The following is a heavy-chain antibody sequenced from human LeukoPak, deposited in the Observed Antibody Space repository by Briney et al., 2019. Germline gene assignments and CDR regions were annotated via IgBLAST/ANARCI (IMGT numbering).Heavy chain of an antibody. CDR3: AKEISGYSGYDL. D-gene: IGHD5-12*01. V-gene: IGHV3-30*18. CDR2: ISHDGIHQ. Sequence: GGSLRLSCAASGFTFDDYGMHWVRQAPGRGLEWVAVISHDGIHQFYADSVKGRFTISRDNSKNTLYLQPDSLRAEDTSVYYCAKEISGYSGYDLWGQGTMVTVSS. J-gene: IGHJ3*01. CDR1: GFTFDDYG.